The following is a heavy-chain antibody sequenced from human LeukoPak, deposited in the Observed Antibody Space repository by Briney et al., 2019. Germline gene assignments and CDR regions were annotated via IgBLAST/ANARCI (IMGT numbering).Heavy chain of an antibody. J-gene: IGHJ4*02. V-gene: IGHV4-31*03. CDR3: ARGPGCSSTSCYLSFDY. Sequence: SQTLSLTCTVSGGSISSGGYYWSWIRQHPGKGLEWIGYIYYSGSTYHNPSLKSRVTISVDTSKNQFSLKLSSVTAADTAVYYCARGPGCSSTSCYLSFDYWGQGTLVTVSS. CDR1: GGSISSGGYY. D-gene: IGHD2-2*01. CDR2: IYYSGST.